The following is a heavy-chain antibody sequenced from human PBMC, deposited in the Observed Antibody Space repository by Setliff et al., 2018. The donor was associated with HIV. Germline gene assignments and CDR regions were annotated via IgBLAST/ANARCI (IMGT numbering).Heavy chain of an antibody. Sequence: ASVKVSCKASGYTFTSYAMNWVRQAPGQGLEWMGRINTNTGNPTYAQGFTGRFVFSLDTSVSTAYLQISSLKAEDTAVYCCARDLNYVWGSDNAFDIWGQGTMVTVSS. CDR2: INTNTGNP. CDR1: GYTFTSYA. J-gene: IGHJ3*02. D-gene: IGHD3-16*01. CDR3: ARDLNYVWGSDNAFDI. V-gene: IGHV7-4-1*02.